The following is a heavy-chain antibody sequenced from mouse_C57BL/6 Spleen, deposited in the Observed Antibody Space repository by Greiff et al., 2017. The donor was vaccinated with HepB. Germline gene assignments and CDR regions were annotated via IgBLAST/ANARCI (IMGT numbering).Heavy chain of an antibody. D-gene: IGHD1-1*01. J-gene: IGHJ1*03. CDR2: IYWDDDK. CDR1: GFSLSTSGMG. Sequence: QVTLKVSGPGILQSSQTLSLTCSFSGFSLSTSGMGVSWIRQPSGKGLEWLAHIYWDDDKRYNPSLKSRLTISKDTSRNQVFLKITSVDTADTATYDCARAGTTVVATRHWYFDVWGTGTTVTVSS. V-gene: IGHV8-12*01. CDR3: ARAGTTVVATRHWYFDV.